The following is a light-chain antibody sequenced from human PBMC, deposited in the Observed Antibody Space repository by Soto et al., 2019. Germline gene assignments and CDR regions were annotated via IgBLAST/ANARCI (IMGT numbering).Light chain of an antibody. CDR2: GAS. CDR1: QSVSNDF. CDR3: QQYGSSPPRT. Sequence: EIVLTQPPGILSLSPGERATLSCRASQSVSNDFLAWYQQQPGQDPRLLIYGASTRATDVPDRFSGSGSGADFTLSISRLEPEDFAVYYCQQYGSSPPRTFGQGTKVDIK. V-gene: IGKV3-20*01. J-gene: IGKJ1*01.